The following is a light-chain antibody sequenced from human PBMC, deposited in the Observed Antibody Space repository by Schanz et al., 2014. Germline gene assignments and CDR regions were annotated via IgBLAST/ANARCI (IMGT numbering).Light chain of an antibody. J-gene: IGLJ3*02. CDR1: SSDVGGYNY. CDR3: SSYTSSNTGV. CDR2: DVS. V-gene: IGLV2-14*01. Sequence: QSALTQPASVSGSPGQPITISCTGTSSDVGGYNYVSWYQQHPGKAPKLMIYDVSNRPSGVSYRFSGSKSGNTASLTVSGLQAEDEADYYCSSYTSSNTGVFGGGTKLTVL.